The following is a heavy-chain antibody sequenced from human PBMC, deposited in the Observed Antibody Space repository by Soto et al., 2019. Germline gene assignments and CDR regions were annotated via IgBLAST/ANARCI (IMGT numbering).Heavy chain of an antibody. CDR3: ARVDGYYDILTGYYMDWFDP. J-gene: IGHJ5*02. CDR1: GYTFTSYG. CDR2: ISAYNGNT. V-gene: IGHV1-18*01. Sequence: QVQLVQSVAEVKKPGASVKVSCKASGYTFTSYGISWVRQAPGQGLEWMGWISAYNGNTNYAQKLQGRVTMTTDTSTSTAYMELRSLRSYDTAVYYCARVDGYYDILTGYYMDWFDPWGQGTLVTVSA. D-gene: IGHD3-9*01.